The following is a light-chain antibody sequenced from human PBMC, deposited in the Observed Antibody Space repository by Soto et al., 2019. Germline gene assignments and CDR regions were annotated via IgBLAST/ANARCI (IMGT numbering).Light chain of an antibody. CDR3: HHYGGSPRT. J-gene: IGKJ1*01. V-gene: IGKV3-20*01. Sequence: RVLTQSPGTLSLTPGERATLSCRASQIVSSSYLAWYQHKPGQAPRLLIYGASARATGIPDRFSASGSGTDFTLTISRLEPEDFALYSCHHYGGSPRTFGQGTKVDIK. CDR1: QIVSSSY. CDR2: GAS.